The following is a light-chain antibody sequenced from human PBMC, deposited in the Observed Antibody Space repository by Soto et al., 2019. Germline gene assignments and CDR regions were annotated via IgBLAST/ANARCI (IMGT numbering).Light chain of an antibody. CDR3: QQSYNTHSWT. CDR1: QVISTS. CDR2: AAS. J-gene: IGKJ1*01. Sequence: DIQLTQSPSFLSPSIGESVTITCRASQVISTSLAWYQVKPGKAPKLLIYAASTLESGVPSRFSATVSGTEFSLTITSLQPEDFATYYCQQSYNTHSWTFGQGTNV. V-gene: IGKV1-9*01.